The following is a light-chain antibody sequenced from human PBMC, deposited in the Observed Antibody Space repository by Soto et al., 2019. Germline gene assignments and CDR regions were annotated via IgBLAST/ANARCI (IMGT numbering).Light chain of an antibody. CDR1: QSIRMS. CDR3: QQSYSTPYT. Sequence: IQMTQSPSSLSASVGDRVTITCRASQSIRMSLNWYQQKPGKAPNVLIFGASSLQSGVPSRFSGSGSGTDFTLTISSLQPEDFATYYCQQSYSTPYTFGQGTKLEIK. J-gene: IGKJ2*01. V-gene: IGKV1-39*01. CDR2: GAS.